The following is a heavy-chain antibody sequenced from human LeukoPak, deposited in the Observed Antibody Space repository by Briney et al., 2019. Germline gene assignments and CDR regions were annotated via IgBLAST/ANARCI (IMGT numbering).Heavy chain of an antibody. Sequence: RGSLRLSCAASGFTFSSYAMSWVRQAPGKGLEWVSAISGSGGSTYYADSVKGRFTISRDNSKNTLYLQMNSLRAEDTAVYYCARKGRYDSSGRSYYFDYWGQGTLVTVSS. CDR3: ARKGRYDSSGRSYYFDY. CDR1: GFTFSSYA. J-gene: IGHJ4*02. D-gene: IGHD3-22*01. V-gene: IGHV3-23*01. CDR2: ISGSGGST.